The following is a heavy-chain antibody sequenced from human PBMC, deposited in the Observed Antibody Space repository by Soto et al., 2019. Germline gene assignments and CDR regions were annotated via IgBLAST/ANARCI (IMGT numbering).Heavy chain of an antibody. D-gene: IGHD2-15*01. CDR1: GYTFTRYT. Sequence: QVQLVQTGAEVKKPGASVKISCKASGYTFTRYTMNWVRQAPGQRIEWMGWINPDNGNTKSSQKFQDRVIITRDTAASTAYMDRSSLRSEDTAVYYCARCIATGQLAPWGHGTLVTVSS. CDR3: ARCIATGQLAP. J-gene: IGHJ5*02. V-gene: IGHV1-3*01. CDR2: INPDNGNT.